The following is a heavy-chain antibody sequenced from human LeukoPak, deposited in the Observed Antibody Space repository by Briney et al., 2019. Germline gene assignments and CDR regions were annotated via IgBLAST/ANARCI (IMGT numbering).Heavy chain of an antibody. Sequence: PGGSLRLSCAASGFTFSSYAMSWVRQAPGKGLEWVSVIYSGGSTYYADSVKGRFTISRDNSKNTLYLQMNSLRAEDTAVYYCARDQLVATTDYYYGMDVWGQGTTVTVSS. CDR2: IYSGGST. CDR3: ARDQLVATTDYYYGMDV. V-gene: IGHV3-66*01. D-gene: IGHD5-12*01. J-gene: IGHJ6*02. CDR1: GFTFSSYA.